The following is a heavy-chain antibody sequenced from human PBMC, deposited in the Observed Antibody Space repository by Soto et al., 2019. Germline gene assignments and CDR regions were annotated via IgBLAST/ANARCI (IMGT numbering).Heavy chain of an antibody. CDR3: ARGGRNVVVVPATPPFSY. CDR2: IDPNSGGT. D-gene: IGHD2-15*01. Sequence: ASVKVSCKASGYTFTDFYIHWVRQAPGQGLEWMGYIDPNSGGTNYAQRFQGRVTMTRATSINTAYMDLSRLTSDDTAVYYCARGGRNVVVVPATPPFSYWGQGTLVTVSS. CDR1: GYTFTDFY. J-gene: IGHJ4*02. V-gene: IGHV1-2*02.